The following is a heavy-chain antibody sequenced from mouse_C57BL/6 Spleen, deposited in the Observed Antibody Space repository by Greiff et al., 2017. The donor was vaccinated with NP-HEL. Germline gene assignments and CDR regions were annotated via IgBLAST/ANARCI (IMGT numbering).Heavy chain of an antibody. CDR2: IYPSDSET. V-gene: IGHV1-61*01. CDR1: GYTFTSYW. J-gene: IGHJ1*03. D-gene: IGHD2-14*01. CDR3: ARDRPRYWYFDV. Sequence: QVQLQQPGAELVRPGSSVKLSCKASGYTFTSYWMDWVKQRPGQGLEWIGNIYPSDSETHYNQKFKDKATLTVDKSSSTAYMQLSSLTSEDSAVYYCARDRPRYWYFDVWGTGTTVTVSS.